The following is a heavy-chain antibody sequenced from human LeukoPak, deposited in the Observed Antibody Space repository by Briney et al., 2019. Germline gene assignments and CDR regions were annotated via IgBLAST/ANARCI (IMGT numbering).Heavy chain of an antibody. CDR1: GGSFSGYY. Sequence: PSETLSLTCAVYGGSFSGYYWSWIRQPPGKGLEWIGKINHSGSTNYNPSLKSRVTISVDTSKNQFSLKLSSVTAADTAVYYCARGKGYDILTGFDYWGQGTLVTVSS. D-gene: IGHD3-9*01. CDR3: ARGKGYDILTGFDY. J-gene: IGHJ4*02. V-gene: IGHV4-34*01. CDR2: INHSGST.